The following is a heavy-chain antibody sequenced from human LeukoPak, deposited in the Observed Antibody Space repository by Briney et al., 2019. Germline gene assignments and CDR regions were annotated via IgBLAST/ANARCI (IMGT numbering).Heavy chain of an antibody. J-gene: IGHJ5*02. CDR1: GGSISSGDYY. V-gene: IGHV4-30-4*08. Sequence: SETLSLTCTVSGGSISSGDYYWSWIRQPPGKGLEWIGYIYYSGSTYYNPSLKSRVTISVDTSKNQFSLKLSSVTAADTAVYYCARVVATLQNWFDPWGQGTLVTVSS. CDR2: IYYSGST. CDR3: ARVVATLQNWFDP. D-gene: IGHD5-12*01.